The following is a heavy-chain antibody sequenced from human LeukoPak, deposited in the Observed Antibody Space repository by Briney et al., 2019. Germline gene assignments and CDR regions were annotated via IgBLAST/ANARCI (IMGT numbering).Heavy chain of an antibody. D-gene: IGHD2-2*01. V-gene: IGHV4-39*07. CDR3: AREVTPSIVVVPAAIGYYYMDV. CDR2: IYYSGST. Sequence: SETLSLTCTVSGGSISSSSYYWGWIRQPPRKGLEWIGSIYYSGSTYYNPSLKSRVTISVDTSKNQFSLKLSSVTAADTAVYYCAREVTPSIVVVPAAIGYYYMDVWGKGTTVTVSS. CDR1: GGSISSSSYY. J-gene: IGHJ6*03.